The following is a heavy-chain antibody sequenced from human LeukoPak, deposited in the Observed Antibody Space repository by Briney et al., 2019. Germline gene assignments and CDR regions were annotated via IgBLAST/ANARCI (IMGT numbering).Heavy chain of an antibody. CDR3: ATGGTSWTDEFDY. J-gene: IGHJ4*02. Sequence: GASVKVSCKVSGYTLTELSMHWVRQAPGKGLEWMGGLDPEDGETIYAQKFQGRVTMTEDASTDTAYMELSSLRSEDTAVYYCATGGTSWTDEFDYWGQGTLVTVSS. CDR2: LDPEDGET. V-gene: IGHV1-24*01. D-gene: IGHD2-2*01. CDR1: GYTLTELS.